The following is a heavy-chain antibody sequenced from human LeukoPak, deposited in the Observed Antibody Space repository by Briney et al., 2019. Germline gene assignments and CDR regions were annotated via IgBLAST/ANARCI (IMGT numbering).Heavy chain of an antibody. CDR3: AKYGGGYYYGSIDY. CDR2: ISGSGGST. J-gene: IGHJ4*02. D-gene: IGHD3-22*01. V-gene: IGHV3-23*01. CDR1: GFTFSSYA. Sequence: PGGSLRLSCAASGFTFSSYAMSWVRQAPGKGLEWVSAISGSGGSTYYADSVKGRFTISRDNSKNTLYLQMNSLRAEDTAVYYCAKYGGGYYYGSIDYWGQGTLVTVSS.